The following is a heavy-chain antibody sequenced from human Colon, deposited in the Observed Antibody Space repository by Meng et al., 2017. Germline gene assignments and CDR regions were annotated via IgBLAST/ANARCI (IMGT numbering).Heavy chain of an antibody. V-gene: IGHV4-61*03. D-gene: IGHD1-26*01. Sequence: QEQLPGSGPRLVRPSETLPLTCTLSGGSVSSPSYYWSWIRQTPGKGLEWIGYVYYTGSANYNPSLKSRVTISVDTSKNHFSLNLTSVTAADTAVYYCARGRGSYSSIDFWGQGTLVTVSS. CDR2: VYYTGSA. J-gene: IGHJ4*02. CDR1: GGSVSSPSYY. CDR3: ARGRGSYSSIDF.